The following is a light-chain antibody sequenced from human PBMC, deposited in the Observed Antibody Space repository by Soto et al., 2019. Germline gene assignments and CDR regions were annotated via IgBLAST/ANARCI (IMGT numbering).Light chain of an antibody. CDR2: EVS. Sequence: QSVLTQPASVSGSPGQSITISCTGTSSDVGGYNYVSWYQHHPGKAPKLMIYEVSNRPSGVSNRFSGSKSGNTASLTISGLQAEDEAYYYCFSHRRGDSHVFGTGTKGTVL. CDR3: FSHRRGDSHV. CDR1: SSDVGGYNY. V-gene: IGLV2-14*01. J-gene: IGLJ1*01.